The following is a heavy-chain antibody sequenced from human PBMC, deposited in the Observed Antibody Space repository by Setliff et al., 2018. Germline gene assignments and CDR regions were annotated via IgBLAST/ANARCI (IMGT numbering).Heavy chain of an antibody. CDR1: GFSLTTTGVA. J-gene: IGHJ3*02. Sequence: SGPTLVNPTKPLTLTCTFPGFSLTTTGVAVGWIRQHPGKALEWLALIYWDDDKRYSPSLKSRLTIVKDTSKNQVVLTMTNMDPVDTATYYCAHRPKMGSDGFYSAFDMWGQGTMVTVSS. CDR2: IYWDDDK. V-gene: IGHV2-5*02. D-gene: IGHD2-15*01. CDR3: AHRPKMGSDGFYSAFDM.